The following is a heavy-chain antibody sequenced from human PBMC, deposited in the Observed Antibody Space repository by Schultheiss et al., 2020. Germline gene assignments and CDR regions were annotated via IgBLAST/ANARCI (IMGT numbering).Heavy chain of an antibody. CDR3: ARGPNWFDP. CDR2: IYHSGST. Sequence: SETLSLTCAVYGGSFSGYYWSWIRQPPGKGLEWIGEIYHSGSTNYNPSLKSRVTISVDTSKNQFSLKLSSVTAADTAVYYCARGPNWFDPWGQGTLVTVSS. J-gene: IGHJ5*02. V-gene: IGHV4-34*01. CDR1: GGSFSGYY.